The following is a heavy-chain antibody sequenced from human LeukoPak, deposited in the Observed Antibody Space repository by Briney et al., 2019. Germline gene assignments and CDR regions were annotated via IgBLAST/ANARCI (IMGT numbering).Heavy chain of an antibody. D-gene: IGHD6-13*01. CDR3: ARGIAAAGNVDY. CDR1: GGSFSGYY. Sequence: SETLSLICAVYGGSFSGYYWSWIRQPPGKGLEWIGEINHSGSTNYNPSLKSRVTISVDTSKNQFSLKLSSVTAADTAVYYCARGIAAAGNVDYWGQGTLVTVSS. V-gene: IGHV4-34*01. CDR2: INHSGST. J-gene: IGHJ4*02.